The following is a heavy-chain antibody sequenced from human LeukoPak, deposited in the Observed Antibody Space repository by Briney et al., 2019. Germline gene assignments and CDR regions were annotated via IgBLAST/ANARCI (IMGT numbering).Heavy chain of an antibody. V-gene: IGHV3-23*01. CDR2: ISGSGGTT. Sequence: GGSLRLSCVASGFPFSSYAMGWVRQAPGKGLEWVSGISGSGGTTYYTDSVKGRFTISRDNSKNALYLQVNSLRAEDTAVYYCAKDLHGEVPDYFDCWGQGSLVTVSS. CDR3: AKDLHGEVPDYFDC. CDR1: GFPFSSYA. J-gene: IGHJ4*02. D-gene: IGHD3-3*01.